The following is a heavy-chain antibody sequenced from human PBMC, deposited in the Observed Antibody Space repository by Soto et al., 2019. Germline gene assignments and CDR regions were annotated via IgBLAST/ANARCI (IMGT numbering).Heavy chain of an antibody. CDR2: SYYSGST. CDR1: GGSISSYGYY. Sequence: SETLSLTCTVSGGSISSYGYYCNWIRRQAGKTPQYIGDSYYSGSTYYNPSLKSRVNISVDTSKNQFSLKLSSVTAADTAVYYCARTRILGYCTNGVCFEPQNWFDPWGQGTLVTVSS. V-gene: IGHV4-31*03. D-gene: IGHD2-8*01. J-gene: IGHJ5*02. CDR3: ARTRILGYCTNGVCFEPQNWFDP.